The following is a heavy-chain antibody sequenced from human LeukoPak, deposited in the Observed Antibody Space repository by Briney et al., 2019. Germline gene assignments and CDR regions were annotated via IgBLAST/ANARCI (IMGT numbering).Heavy chain of an antibody. V-gene: IGHV4-59*01. D-gene: IGHD5-24*01. CDR1: GGSISSYY. Sequence: SETLSLTCIVSGGSISSYYWSWIRQPPGKGLEWIGYIYYSGSTNYNPSLKSRVTISVDTSKNQFSLKLSSVTAADTAVYYCARDLGDGYIDYWGQGTLVTVSS. CDR2: IYYSGST. CDR3: ARDLGDGYIDY. J-gene: IGHJ4*02.